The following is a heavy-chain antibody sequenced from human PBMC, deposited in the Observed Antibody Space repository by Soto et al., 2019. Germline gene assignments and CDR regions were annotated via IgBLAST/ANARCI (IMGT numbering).Heavy chain of an antibody. D-gene: IGHD3-10*01. J-gene: IGHJ1*01. CDR3: AHYFQN. CDR1: GGSISSGDFY. V-gene: IGHV4-30-4*01. Sequence: VQLHESGPGLVKPSQTLSLTCIVSGGSISSGDFYWSWIRQFPGKGLEWIGYIYYSGRTYYNPSLKSRVIISVDTSKNQFSLKLTSVTAADTAVYYCAHYFQNWGQGTLVTVSS. CDR2: IYYSGRT.